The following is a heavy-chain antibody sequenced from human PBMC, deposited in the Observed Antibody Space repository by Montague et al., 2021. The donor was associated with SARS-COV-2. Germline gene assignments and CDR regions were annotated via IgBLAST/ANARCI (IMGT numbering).Heavy chain of an antibody. Sequence: YAVSVKSRITINPDTSKNQISLQLNSVTPEDTAVSYCARTSASSDYWGQGTLVTVSS. J-gene: IGHJ4*02. D-gene: IGHD1-26*01. CDR3: ARTSASSDY. V-gene: IGHV6-1*01.